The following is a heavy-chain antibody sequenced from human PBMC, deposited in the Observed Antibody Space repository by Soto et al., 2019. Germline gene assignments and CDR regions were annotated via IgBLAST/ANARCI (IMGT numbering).Heavy chain of an antibody. CDR2: ISFDGTNK. V-gene: IGHV3-30*18. D-gene: IGHD2-8*01. CDR1: GFVFADYG. Sequence: GGSLRLSCAASGFVFADYGVHWVRQAPGKGLEWVAVISFDGTNKFYADSVKGPFTISRDNSNNTLYLQMSSLRTEDTAVYYCAKDTLYPVVSYFYYGLDVWGQGTTVTVSS. CDR3: AKDTLYPVVSYFYYGLDV. J-gene: IGHJ6*02.